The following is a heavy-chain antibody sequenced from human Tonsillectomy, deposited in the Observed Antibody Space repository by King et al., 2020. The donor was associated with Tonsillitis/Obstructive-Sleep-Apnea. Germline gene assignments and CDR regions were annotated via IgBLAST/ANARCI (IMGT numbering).Heavy chain of an antibody. J-gene: IGHJ6*03. D-gene: IGHD3-10*01. Sequence: VQLVQSGVEVKKPGASVKVSCKTSGYRFTSQGITWVRQAPGQGPEWMGWISPYNGDTKGAQTVQGRVILTTASSTSTAYMELRSLRPDDTAVYYCATRGDPHFFYMDVWGKGTTVTVSS. V-gene: IGHV1-18*01. CDR3: ATRGDPHFFYMDV. CDR1: GYRFTSQG. CDR2: ISPYNGDT.